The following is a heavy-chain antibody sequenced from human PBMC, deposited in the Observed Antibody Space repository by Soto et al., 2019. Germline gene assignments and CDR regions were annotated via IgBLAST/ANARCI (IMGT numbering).Heavy chain of an antibody. J-gene: IGHJ5*02. CDR1: GFTFSSYW. CDR2: INTDGTST. D-gene: IGHD2-21*01. CDR3: AGTSDYNWLDP. V-gene: IGHV3-74*01. Sequence: TGGSLRLSCEASGFTFSSYWMHWVRQAPGKGLVWVSRINTDGTSTTYADSVKGRFTISRDNAKNTLYLQMNSLRAEDTAVYYCAGTSDYNWLDPWGQGTLVTVSS.